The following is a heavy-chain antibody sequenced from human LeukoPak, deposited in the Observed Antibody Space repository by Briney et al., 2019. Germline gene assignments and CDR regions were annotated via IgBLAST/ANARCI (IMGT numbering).Heavy chain of an antibody. D-gene: IGHD3-22*01. Sequence: GESLKISCKGSGYSFTSYWISWVRQMPGKGLEWRGRIDPSDSYTNYSPSFQGHVTISTDKSISTAYLQWSSLKASDTAMYYCARQFVGITMIVGFDPWGQGTLVTVSS. J-gene: IGHJ5*02. V-gene: IGHV5-10-1*01. CDR3: ARQFVGITMIVGFDP. CDR1: GYSFTSYW. CDR2: IDPSDSYT.